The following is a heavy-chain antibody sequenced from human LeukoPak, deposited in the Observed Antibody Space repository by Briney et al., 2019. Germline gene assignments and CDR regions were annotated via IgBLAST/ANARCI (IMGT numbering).Heavy chain of an antibody. D-gene: IGHD2-15*01. CDR1: EFSFSGYS. CDR3: ARGLLVGDY. CDR2: ISSSSNNI. V-gene: IGHV3-48*01. J-gene: IGHJ4*02. Sequence: GGSLRLSCTASEFSFSGYSMNWVRQAPGRGLEWVSYISSSSNNIQYADSVKGRFTVSRDNAKNSLYLQMNSLRAEDTAVYYCARGLLVGDYWGQGTLVTVSS.